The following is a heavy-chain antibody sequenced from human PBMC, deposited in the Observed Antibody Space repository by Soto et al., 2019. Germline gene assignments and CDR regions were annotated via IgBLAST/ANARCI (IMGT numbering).Heavy chain of an antibody. CDR2: INPKSGGT. J-gene: IGHJ6*02. Sequence: SVKVSCKASGYSFTDYHIHWVRQAPGQGLEWLGRINPKSGGTSTAQKFQGWVTMTTDTSISTASMELTRLTSDDTAIYYCARGDSTDCSNGVCSFFYNKDMDVWGQGTTGTVS. CDR3: ARGDSTDCSNGVCSFFYNKDMDV. D-gene: IGHD2-8*01. CDR1: GYSFTDYH. V-gene: IGHV1-2*04.